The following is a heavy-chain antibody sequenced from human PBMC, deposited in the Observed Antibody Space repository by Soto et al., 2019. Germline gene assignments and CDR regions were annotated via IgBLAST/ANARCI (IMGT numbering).Heavy chain of an antibody. CDR2: SRSKANSYAT. J-gene: IGHJ4*02. Sequence: EVQLVESGGGLVQPGGSLKLSCAASGFTFSGSAMHWVRQASGKGLEWVGRSRSKANSYATAYAASVKGRFTISRDDSKNTAYLQMNSLKTDDTAVYYCTSMGGANLWGQGTLVTVSS. CDR3: TSMGGANL. V-gene: IGHV3-73*02. D-gene: IGHD1-26*01. CDR1: GFTFSGSA.